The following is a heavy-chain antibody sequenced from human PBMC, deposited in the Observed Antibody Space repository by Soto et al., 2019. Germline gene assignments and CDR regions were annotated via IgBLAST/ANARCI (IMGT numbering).Heavy chain of an antibody. CDR2: INPADSDI. J-gene: IGHJ4*02. D-gene: IGHD2-2*01. CDR1: GYSFTSNW. Sequence: EVQLVQSGTEVKKPGESLKISCEASGYSFTSNWIGWVRQMPGKGLEWMGIINPADSDIKYSPSFQGQVTISADKSISTVYLQWSSLQASDTAMYYCARHSREEQGWTIRRLDYWGQGTLVTVSS. CDR3: ARHSREEQGWTIRRLDY. V-gene: IGHV5-51*01.